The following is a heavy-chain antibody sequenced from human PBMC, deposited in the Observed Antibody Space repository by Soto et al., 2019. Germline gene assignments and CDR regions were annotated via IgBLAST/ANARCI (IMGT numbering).Heavy chain of an antibody. Sequence: GGSLRLSCAASGINFNTYWMYCVRQAPGKGLEWVANIDTDGSRKNDVDSVKGRFIISRDNAKNSLFLQMNSLRADDTAVYYCGRVPLDGNYANGVDVWGQGTTVTVSS. D-gene: IGHD4-17*01. J-gene: IGHJ6*02. V-gene: IGHV3-7*03. CDR3: GRVPLDGNYANGVDV. CDR1: GINFNTYW. CDR2: IDTDGSRK.